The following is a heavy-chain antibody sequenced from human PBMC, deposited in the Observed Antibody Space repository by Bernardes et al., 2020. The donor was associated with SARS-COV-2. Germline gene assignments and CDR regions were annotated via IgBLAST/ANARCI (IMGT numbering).Heavy chain of an antibody. V-gene: IGHV1-8*01. J-gene: IGHJ5*02. CDR3: ARGGRYSYGYGHWWFDP. CDR1: GYSFTSYD. CDR2: MNPNSGNT. Sequence: ASVKVSCKASGYSFTSYDINWVRQATGQGLEWMGWMNPNSGNTGYAQKFQGRVTMTRNTSISTAYMELSSLRSEDTAVYYCARGGRYSYGYGHWWFDPWGQGTLVTVSS. D-gene: IGHD5-18*01.